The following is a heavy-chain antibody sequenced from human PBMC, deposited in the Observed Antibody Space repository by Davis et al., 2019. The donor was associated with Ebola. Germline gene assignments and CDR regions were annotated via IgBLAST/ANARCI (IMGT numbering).Heavy chain of an antibody. CDR2: ISSSSSYI. CDR3: ARDPTQTYYDFWSGSSDYYYGMDV. J-gene: IGHJ6*02. Sequence: GESLKISCAASGFTFSRYSMNWVRQAPGKGLEWVSSISSSSSYIYYADSVKGRFTISRDNAKNSLYLQMNSLRAEDTAVYYCARDPTQTYYDFWSGSSDYYYGMDVWGQGTTVTVSS. CDR1: GFTFSRYS. V-gene: IGHV3-21*01. D-gene: IGHD3-3*01.